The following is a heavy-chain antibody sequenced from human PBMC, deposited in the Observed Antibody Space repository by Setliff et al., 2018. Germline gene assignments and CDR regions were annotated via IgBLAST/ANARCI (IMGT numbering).Heavy chain of an antibody. D-gene: IGHD3-16*01. CDR3: ARQGGNYYFQY. J-gene: IGHJ4*02. Sequence: ASVKVSCKASGYTSINYGISWVRQAPGQGLEWMGWINAGNGNTKYSQEFQGRVTLTRDTSASTAYVELSSLTSEDMAVYYCARQGGNYYFQYWGQGTLVTVSS. CDR1: GYTSINYG. V-gene: IGHV1-3*03. CDR2: INAGNGNT.